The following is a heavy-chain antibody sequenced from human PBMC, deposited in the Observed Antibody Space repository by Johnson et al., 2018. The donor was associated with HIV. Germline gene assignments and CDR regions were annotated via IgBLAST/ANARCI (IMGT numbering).Heavy chain of an antibody. CDR1: GFTFSNFA. CDR2: ISSGGST. V-gene: IGHV3-NL1*01. CDR3: VSSAQWSGWPPGAFDI. J-gene: IGHJ3*02. D-gene: IGHD6-19*01. Sequence: QMQLVESGGGVVQPGRSLRLSCAASGFTFSNFALHWVRQAPGKGLECVSVISSGGSTYYADSVKGRFTISRDNSTNTLDLQMNSLRAEDTAVYYCVSSAQWSGWPPGAFDIWGQGTMVTVSS.